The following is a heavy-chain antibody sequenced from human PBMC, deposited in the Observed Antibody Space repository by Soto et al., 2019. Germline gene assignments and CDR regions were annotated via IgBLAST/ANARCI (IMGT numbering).Heavy chain of an antibody. V-gene: IGHV3-13*01. CDR3: ARGDCSGGSCYFRVVRSVWYFDL. Sequence: EVQRVESGGGLVQPGGSLRLSCAASGFTFSSYAMHWVRQATGKGLEWVSAIGTAGDTYYPGSVKGRFSIYGENAKNSLDLEMNSLRAGDTAVYYCARGDCSGGSCYFRVVRSVWYFDLWGRGTLVTVSS. CDR2: IGTAGDT. J-gene: IGHJ2*01. D-gene: IGHD2-15*01. CDR1: GFTFSSYA.